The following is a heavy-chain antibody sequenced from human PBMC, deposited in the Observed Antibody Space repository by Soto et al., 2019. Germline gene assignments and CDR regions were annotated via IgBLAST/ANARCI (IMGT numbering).Heavy chain of an antibody. Sequence: TLPLTCTVSCRSISSYYWSLIRHPPGKGLEWIVYIYYSWRTNYNPSLKSRVTISVDTSKNQFSLKLSSVTAADPAVYYCERRIGSDGMDVWGQGSTVTVSS. V-gene: IGHV4-59*01. D-gene: IGHD1-26*01. J-gene: IGHJ6*02. CDR1: CRSISSYY. CDR3: ERRIGSDGMDV. CDR2: IYYSWRT.